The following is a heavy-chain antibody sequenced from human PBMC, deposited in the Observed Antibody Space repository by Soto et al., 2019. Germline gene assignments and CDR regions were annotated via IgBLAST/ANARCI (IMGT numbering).Heavy chain of an antibody. D-gene: IGHD5-12*01. CDR1: GGSFSGYY. CDR3: ARRGGYSGYYYYYTDV. J-gene: IGHJ6*03. Sequence: SETLSLTCAVYGGSFSGYYWSWICQPPGKGLEWIGEINHSGSTNYNPSLKSRVTISVDTSKNQFSLKLSSVTAADTAVYYCARRGGYSGYYYYYTDVWGKGTTVNVSS. CDR2: INHSGST. V-gene: IGHV4-34*01.